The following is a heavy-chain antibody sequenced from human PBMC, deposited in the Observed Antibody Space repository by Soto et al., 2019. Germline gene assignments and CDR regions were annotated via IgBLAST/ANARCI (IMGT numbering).Heavy chain of an antibody. CDR1: GFTFTSSA. V-gene: IGHV1-58*01. CDR3: AAAPDRGAVAGDY. Sequence: SVKVSCKASGFTFTSSAVQWVRQARGQRLEWIGWIVVGSGNTNYAQKFQERVTITRDMSTSTAYMELSSLRSEDTAVYYCAAAPDRGAVAGDYWGQGTLVTVSS. J-gene: IGHJ4*02. CDR2: IVVGSGNT. D-gene: IGHD6-19*01.